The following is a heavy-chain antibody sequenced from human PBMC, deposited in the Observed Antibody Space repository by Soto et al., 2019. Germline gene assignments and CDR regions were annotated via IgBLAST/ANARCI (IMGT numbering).Heavy chain of an antibody. CDR3: AKASGAYSSSWALRDYYGMDV. CDR1: GFTFSSYG. CDR2: ISYDGSNK. D-gene: IGHD6-13*01. J-gene: IGHJ6*02. Sequence: QVQLVESGGGVVQPGRSLRLSCAASGFTFSSYGMHWVRQAPGKGLEWVAVISYDGSNKYYADSVKGRFTISRDNSKNTLYLQMNSLRAEDTAVYYCAKASGAYSSSWALRDYYGMDVWGQGTTVTVPS. V-gene: IGHV3-30*18.